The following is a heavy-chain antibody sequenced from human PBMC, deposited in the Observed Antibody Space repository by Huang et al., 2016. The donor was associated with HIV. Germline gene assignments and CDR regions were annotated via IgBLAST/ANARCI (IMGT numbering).Heavy chain of an antibody. CDR1: GFKFSNYW. J-gene: IGHJ3*02. V-gene: IGHV3-74*01. Sequence: EEHLVESRGGLVQPGGSLRLSCEASGFKFSNYWMQWVRQAPGKGLMWVSRIKSDGRTTDYADSVKGRFTISRDNAKNTMYLQMSSLTAEDTAIYYCARAGGFEIWGQGTVVTVSS. D-gene: IGHD2-15*01. CDR3: ARAGGFEI. CDR2: IKSDGRTT.